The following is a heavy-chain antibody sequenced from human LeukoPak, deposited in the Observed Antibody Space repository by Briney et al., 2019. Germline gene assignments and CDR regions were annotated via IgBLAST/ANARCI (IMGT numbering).Heavy chain of an antibody. Sequence: SETLSLTCTVSGGSISSYYWSWIRQPAGKGLEWIGRIYTSGSTNYNPSLKSRVTMSVDTSKNQFSLKLSSVTAADTAVYYCARDCSTTRCYWWGFDYWGQGTLVTVSS. CDR1: GGSISSYY. CDR2: IYTSGST. D-gene: IGHD2-2*01. J-gene: IGHJ4*02. CDR3: ARDCSTTRCYWWGFDY. V-gene: IGHV4-4*07.